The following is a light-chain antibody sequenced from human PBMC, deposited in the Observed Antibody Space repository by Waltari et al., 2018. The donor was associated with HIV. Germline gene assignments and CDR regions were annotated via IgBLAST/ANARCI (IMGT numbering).Light chain of an antibody. CDR2: DNN. Sequence: QSVLTQPPSVSAAPGHSVTISCSGTSSNIGNTYVSCYQQVPGNTPKVVIYDNNKRPSGIPDRFSGSKSGTSATLAITGLQTGDEADYYCGAWDGGLSAGVFGGGTKLTVL. CDR1: SSNIGNTY. V-gene: IGLV1-51*01. CDR3: GAWDGGLSAGV. J-gene: IGLJ3*02.